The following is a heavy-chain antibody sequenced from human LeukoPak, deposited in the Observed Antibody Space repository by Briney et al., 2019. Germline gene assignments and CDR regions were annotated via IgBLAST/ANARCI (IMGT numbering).Heavy chain of an antibody. V-gene: IGHV3-7*01. CDR3: ARDTSPSSGGSYFDALAM. J-gene: IGHJ3*02. CDR2: INQDGSKK. CDR1: GFTFRNDW. Sequence: PGGSLRLSCATSGFTFRNDWVTWVRQAQGKGLEWVANINQDGSKKNYVDSVKGRFTISRDNTENSLFLQMNSLRVEDTAIYYCARDTSPSSGGSYFDALAMWGQGTWVTVSS. D-gene: IGHD1-1*01.